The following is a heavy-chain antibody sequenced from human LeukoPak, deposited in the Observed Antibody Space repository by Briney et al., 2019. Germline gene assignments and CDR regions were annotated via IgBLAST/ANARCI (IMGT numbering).Heavy chain of an antibody. J-gene: IGHJ4*02. V-gene: IGHV3-23*01. CDR2: ISGSGGST. CDR3: AKVRGVVPAAFDY. Sequence: AISGSGGSTYYADSVKGRFTISRDNSKNTLYLQMNSLRAEDTAVYYCAKVRGVVPAAFDYWGQGTLVTVSS. D-gene: IGHD2-2*01.